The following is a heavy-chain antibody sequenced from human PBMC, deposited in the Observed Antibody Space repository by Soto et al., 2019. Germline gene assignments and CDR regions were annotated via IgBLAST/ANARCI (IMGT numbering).Heavy chain of an antibody. CDR3: ARVRVTARNFDY. CDR1: GGSISSGYYY. CDR2: IYYSGST. J-gene: IGHJ4*02. D-gene: IGHD2-21*02. V-gene: IGHV4-30-4*01. Sequence: PSETLSLTCTVSGGSISSGYYYWSWIRQPPGKGLEWIGYIYYSGSTYYNPSLKSRVTISVDTSKNQFSLKLSSVTAADTAVYYCARVRVTARNFDYWGQGTLVTVSS.